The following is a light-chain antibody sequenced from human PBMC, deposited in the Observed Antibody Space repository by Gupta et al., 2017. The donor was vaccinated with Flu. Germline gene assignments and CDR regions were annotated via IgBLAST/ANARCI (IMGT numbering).Light chain of an antibody. CDR1: QSISSY. CDR2: AAS. CDR3: QQSYTTPRT. V-gene: IGKV1-39*01. J-gene: IGKJ2*01. Sequence: DIQLTQSPSSLSASVGDRVTITCRASQSISSYLNWYQQKPGKAPNLLIFAASSLQSEVPSRFSGSGSGTDFTLTISSLQPEDFAIYYCQQSYTTPRTFGQGTKLEIK.